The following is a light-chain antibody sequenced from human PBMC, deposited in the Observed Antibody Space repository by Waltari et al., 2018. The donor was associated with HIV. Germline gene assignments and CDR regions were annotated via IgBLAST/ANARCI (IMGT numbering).Light chain of an antibody. CDR2: QDS. J-gene: IGLJ1*01. V-gene: IGLV3-1*01. Sequence: SYELTQPPSVSVSPGQTASITCPGDKLGDKYACWYQQKPGQSPVLVIDQDSKRPSGSPERFSGSNSGNTATLTISGTQAMDEADYYCQAWDSSTGVFGTGTKVTVL. CDR1: KLGDKY. CDR3: QAWDSSTGV.